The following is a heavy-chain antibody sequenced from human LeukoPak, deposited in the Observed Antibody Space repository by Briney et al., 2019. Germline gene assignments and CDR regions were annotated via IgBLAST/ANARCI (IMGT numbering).Heavy chain of an antibody. Sequence: PGGSLRLSCAASGFTFSSCAMSWVRQAPGKGLEWVSAISGSGDMTYYADSVKGRFSISRDNSKNTLYLQMNSLRVEDTATYYCVKNDGWFHLAQWGQGTLVTVSS. CDR2: ISGSGDMT. V-gene: IGHV3-23*01. CDR1: GFTFSSCA. J-gene: IGHJ4*02. D-gene: IGHD6-19*01. CDR3: VKNDGWFHLAQ.